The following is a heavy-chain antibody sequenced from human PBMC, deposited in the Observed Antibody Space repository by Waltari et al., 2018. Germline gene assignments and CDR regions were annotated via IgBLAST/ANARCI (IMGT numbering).Heavy chain of an antibody. CDR1: GYSISSGYY. D-gene: IGHD6-13*01. CDR3: ASSHTYSSNWYYYFDY. V-gene: IGHV4-38-2*01. J-gene: IGHJ4*02. Sequence: QVQLQESGPGLVKPSETLSLTCAVSGYSISSGYYWGWIRQPPGKGLEWIGSIYHSGSTYYNPSLKSRVTISVDTSKNQFSLKLSSVTAADTAVYYCASSHTYSSNWYYYFDYWGQGILVTVSS. CDR2: IYHSGST.